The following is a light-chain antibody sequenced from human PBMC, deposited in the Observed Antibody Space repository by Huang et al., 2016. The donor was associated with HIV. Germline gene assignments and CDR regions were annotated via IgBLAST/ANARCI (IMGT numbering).Light chain of an antibody. V-gene: IGKV1-39*01. CDR1: QNINRY. Sequence: DIQITQSPSSLSASVGDRVIITCRISQNINRYWNWYQQKPGTAPKLLIYAASNLQSGVPSTFTGSASGTDFTLTINSLQPEDSATYYCQQSAKTPRTFGLGTKLEI. CDR3: QQSAKTPRT. CDR2: AAS. J-gene: IGKJ2*01.